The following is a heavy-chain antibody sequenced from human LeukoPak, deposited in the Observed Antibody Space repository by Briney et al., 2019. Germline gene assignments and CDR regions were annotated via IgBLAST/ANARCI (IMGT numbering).Heavy chain of an antibody. CDR1: GFTFSNYG. V-gene: IGHV3-30*18. D-gene: IGHD6-19*01. CDR3: AKDPHSSGWYFTAFDY. Sequence: GRSLRLSCAASGFTFSNYGMHWVRQAPGKGLEWVAVISYDGSNTFYADSVKGRFTISRDNSKNTLYLQVNSLKAEDTAVYYCAKDPHSSGWYFTAFDYWGQGTLVTVSS. J-gene: IGHJ4*02. CDR2: ISYDGSNT.